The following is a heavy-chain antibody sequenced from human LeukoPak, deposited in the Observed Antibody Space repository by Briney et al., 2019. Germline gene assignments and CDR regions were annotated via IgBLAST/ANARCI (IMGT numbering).Heavy chain of an antibody. CDR3: ASGEYYYGSGSYDYFDY. D-gene: IGHD3-10*01. CDR1: GFTFSSYA. Sequence: GRSLRLSCAASGFTFSSYAMHWVRQAPGKGLEWVAVISYDGSNKYYADSVKGRFTISRDNSKNTLYLQMNSLRAEDTAVYYCASGEYYYGSGSYDYFDYWGQGTLVTVSS. J-gene: IGHJ4*02. V-gene: IGHV3-30*01. CDR2: ISYDGSNK.